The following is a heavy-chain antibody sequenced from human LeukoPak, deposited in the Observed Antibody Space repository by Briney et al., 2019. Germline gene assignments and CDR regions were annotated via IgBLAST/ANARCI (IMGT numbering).Heavy chain of an antibody. V-gene: IGHV3-48*04. D-gene: IGHD2-21*01. CDR2: ISSSSSAI. CDR3: ASSWGGTDGFDI. J-gene: IGHJ3*02. CDR1: GFTFSNYN. Sequence: GGSLRLSCTASGFTFSNYNMNWVRQAPGKGLEWVSYISSSSSAIYYADSVKGRFTISRDNAKNPLYLQMNSLRVEDTAVYYCASSWGGTDGFDIWGQGTMVTVSS.